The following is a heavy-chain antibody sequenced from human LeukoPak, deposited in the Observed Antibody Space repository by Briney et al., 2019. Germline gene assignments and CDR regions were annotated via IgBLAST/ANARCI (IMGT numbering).Heavy chain of an antibody. CDR2: ISNDGSQE. CDR1: GFSFSTYS. CDR3: VRELYNYGMDV. Sequence: PGGSLRLSCAASGFSFSTYSMHWVRQAPGKGLEWVMAISNDGSQEYYADSVKGRSTISRDNSKNTLYLQMNSLRPEDTAVFYCVRELYNYGMDVWGQGTTVTV. J-gene: IGHJ6*02. V-gene: IGHV3-30-3*01.